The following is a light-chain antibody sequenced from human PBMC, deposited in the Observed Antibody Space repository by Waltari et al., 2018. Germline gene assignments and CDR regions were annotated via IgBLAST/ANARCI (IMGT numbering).Light chain of an antibody. CDR1: QDISSF. V-gene: IGKV1-9*01. CDR2: SAS. Sequence: IQLTKSPSSLSASVGDRVAITCRASQDISSFLAWYQQIPGKAPKLLIYSASTLQSGVPSRFSGSGYGADFTLTISSLQPEDFATYYCQQLLTYPISFGQGTRLEIK. J-gene: IGKJ5*01. CDR3: QQLLTYPIS.